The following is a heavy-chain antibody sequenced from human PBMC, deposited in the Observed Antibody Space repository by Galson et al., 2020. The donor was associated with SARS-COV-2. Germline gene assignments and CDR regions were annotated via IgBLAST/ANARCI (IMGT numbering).Heavy chain of an antibody. CDR3: TTIKNAYQVRAFDI. D-gene: IGHD2-2*01. J-gene: IGHJ3*02. CDR2: IKSKTDGGTT. V-gene: IGHV3-15*01. CDR1: GFTLNNAW. Sequence: GGSLRLSCAASGFTLNNAWMSWVRQAPGKGLEWVGRIKSKTDGGTTDYNAPVKGRFTISRDDSKNTLYLQMSTLKTEDTAVYYCTTIKNAYQVRAFDICVQGTMCTVSS.